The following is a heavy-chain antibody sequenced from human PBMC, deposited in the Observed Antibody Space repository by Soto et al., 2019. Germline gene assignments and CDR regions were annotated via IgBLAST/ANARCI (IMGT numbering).Heavy chain of an antibody. CDR3: ARHEASRYGDPDAFDI. J-gene: IGHJ3*02. CDR2: IYPGDSDT. V-gene: IGHV5-51*01. Sequence: PGESLKISCKGSGYSFTCYWIGWVRQMPGKGLEWMGIIYPGDSDTRYSPSFQGQVTISADKSISTAYLQWSSLKASDTATYYCARHEASRYGDPDAFDIWGQGTMVTVSS. D-gene: IGHD4-17*01. CDR1: GYSFTCYW.